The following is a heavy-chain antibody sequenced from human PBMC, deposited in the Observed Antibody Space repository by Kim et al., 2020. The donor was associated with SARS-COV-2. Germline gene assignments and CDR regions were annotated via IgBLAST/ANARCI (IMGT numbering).Heavy chain of an antibody. CDR2: INTDGSAT. D-gene: IGHD6-6*01. CDR1: GLSFSSYY. CDR3: ATHRPGGKVMDV. J-gene: IGHJ6*02. V-gene: IGHV3-74*01. Sequence: GGSLRLSCAASGLSFSSYYMHWVRRAPGKGLVWVSRINTDGSATTYADSVKGRFTISRDDAKKTLYLQMNSLRAEDTAVYYCATHRPGGKVMDVWGQGTTVTVS.